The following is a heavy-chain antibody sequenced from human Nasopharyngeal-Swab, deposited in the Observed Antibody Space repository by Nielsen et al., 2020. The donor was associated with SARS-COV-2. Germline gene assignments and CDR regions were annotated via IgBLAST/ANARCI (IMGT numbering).Heavy chain of an antibody. D-gene: IGHD3-9*01. CDR3: ARVRTKTKYYDILTGLGGYFDY. J-gene: IGHJ4*02. V-gene: IGHV1-18*01. Sequence: WVRQAPGQGIEWMGWISAYNGNTNYAQKLQGRVTMTTDTSTSTAYMALRSLRSDDTAVYYCARVRTKTKYYDILTGLGGYFDYWGQGTLVTVSS. CDR2: ISAYNGNT.